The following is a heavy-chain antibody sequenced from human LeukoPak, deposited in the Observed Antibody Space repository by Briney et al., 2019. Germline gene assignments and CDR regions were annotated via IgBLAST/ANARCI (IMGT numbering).Heavy chain of an antibody. J-gene: IGHJ6*03. CDR2: IIPIFGTA. CDR3: ARDHRDCGGDRSQIYYYYMDV. Sequence: SVKVSCKASGGTFSSYAISWVRQAPGQGLEWMGGIIPIFGTANYAQKFQGRVTITADKSTSTAYMELSSLRSEDTAVYYCARDHRDCGGDRSQIYYYYMDVWGKGTTVTVSS. V-gene: IGHV1-69*06. D-gene: IGHD2-21*02. CDR1: GGTFSSYA.